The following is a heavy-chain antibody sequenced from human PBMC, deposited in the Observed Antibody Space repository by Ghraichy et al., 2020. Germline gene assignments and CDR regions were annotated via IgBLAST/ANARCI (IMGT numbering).Heavy chain of an antibody. CDR2: IYYSGST. D-gene: IGHD5-12*01. CDR1: GGSISSGGYY. Sequence: SETLSLTCTVSGGSISSGGYYWSWIRQHPGKGLEWIGYIYYSGSTYYNPSLKSRVTISVDTSKNQFSLKLSSVTAADTAVYYCAREESGYGDFDYWGQGTLVTVSS. V-gene: IGHV4-31*03. J-gene: IGHJ4*02. CDR3: AREESGYGDFDY.